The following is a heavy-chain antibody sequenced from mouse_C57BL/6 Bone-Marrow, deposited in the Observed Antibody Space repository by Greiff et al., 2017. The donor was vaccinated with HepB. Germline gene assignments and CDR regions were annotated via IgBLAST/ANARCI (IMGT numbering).Heavy chain of an antibody. V-gene: IGHV1-42*01. CDR1: GYSFTGYY. Sequence: EVKLVESGPELVKPGASVKISCKASGYSFTGYYMNWVKQSPEKSLEWIGEINPSTGGTTYNQKFKAKATLTVDKSSSTAYMQLKSMTSEVSAVYYCARGGCYGYGGFADWGQGTLVTVSA. CDR3: ARGGCYGYGGFAD. CDR2: INPSTGGT. J-gene: IGHJ3*01. D-gene: IGHD2-2*01.